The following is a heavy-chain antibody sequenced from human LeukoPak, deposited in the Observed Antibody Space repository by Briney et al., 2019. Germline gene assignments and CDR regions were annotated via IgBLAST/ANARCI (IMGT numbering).Heavy chain of an antibody. J-gene: IGHJ3*02. D-gene: IGHD5-24*01. V-gene: IGHV4-39*01. CDR1: GDPISSTPHH. CDR2: IHDSGTT. Sequence: PSETLSLTCTVSGDPISSTPHHWGWIRQTPEMGLAWIGYIHDSGTTYYNPSFKSRLTISVDTSKNQFSLKLSSVNAADTAVYYCARRKEGMAAFDIWGRGTMVTVSS. CDR3: ARRKEGMAAFDI.